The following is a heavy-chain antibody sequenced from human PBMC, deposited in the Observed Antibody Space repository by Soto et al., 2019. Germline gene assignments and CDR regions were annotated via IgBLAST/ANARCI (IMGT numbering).Heavy chain of an antibody. V-gene: IGHV1-8*01. CDR1: GYPFTSHD. CDR2: MNPNSGHT. J-gene: IGHJ5*02. D-gene: IGHD2-2*01. CDR3: ASDMSTT. Sequence: QVQLEQSGAEVKKPGASVKVSCKASGYPFTSHDINWMRQATGQGLEWMGWMNPNSGHTNYAQKFQGRVTLTRDTSISTAYMELTSLRTEDTAIYYCASDMSTTWGQGTLVTVSS.